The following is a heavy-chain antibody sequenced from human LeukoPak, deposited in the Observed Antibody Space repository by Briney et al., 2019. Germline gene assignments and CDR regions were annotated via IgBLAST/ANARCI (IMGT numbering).Heavy chain of an antibody. V-gene: IGHV4-39*01. J-gene: IGHJ6*03. CDR1: SGSISSSSYY. CDR3: ARHIPYYYYYYMDV. CDR2: IYYSGST. Sequence: SETLSLICTVSSGSISSSSYYWGWIRQPPGKGLEWIGSIYYSGSTYYNPSLKSRVTISVDTSENQFSLKLSSVTAADTAVYYCARHIPYYYYYYMDVWGKGTTVTVSS.